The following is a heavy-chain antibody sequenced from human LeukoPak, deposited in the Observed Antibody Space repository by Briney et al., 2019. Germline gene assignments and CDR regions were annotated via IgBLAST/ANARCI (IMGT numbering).Heavy chain of an antibody. CDR2: IYYGSKYYN. D-gene: IGHD1-26*01. J-gene: IGHJ2*01. CDR1: GDSLSSNSAA. Sequence: SQTLSLTCAISGDSLSSNSAAWDWVRQSPSRCLEWLGKIYYGSKYYNDYPVSVKSRITINPDTSKNQFSLQLNSVTPEDTAVYCARGKWELLSHYWCFDLWGGGSLVTVSS. CDR3: ARGKWELLSHYWCFDL. V-gene: IGHV6-1*01.